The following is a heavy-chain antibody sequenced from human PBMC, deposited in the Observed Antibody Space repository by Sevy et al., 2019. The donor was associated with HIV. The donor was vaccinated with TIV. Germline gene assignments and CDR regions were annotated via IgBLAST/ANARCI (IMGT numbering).Heavy chain of an antibody. CDR2: VSFDGKGK. CDR3: ARRRTSKGFDY. CDR1: GFTFSSYS. V-gene: IGHV3-30*04. Sequence: GGSLRLSCSASGFTFSSYSMHWVRLAPGKGLEWVAGVSFDGKGKDYSDSMRGRFTLSRDNSKNTLYLQMNNLRVGDTAVYYCARRRTSKGFDYWGQGTLVTVSS. J-gene: IGHJ4*02. D-gene: IGHD3-16*01.